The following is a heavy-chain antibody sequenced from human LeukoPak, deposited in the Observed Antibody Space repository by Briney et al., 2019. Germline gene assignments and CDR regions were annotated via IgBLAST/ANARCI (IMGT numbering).Heavy chain of an antibody. J-gene: IGHJ3*01. CDR2: ISATGANT. CDR1: GFTFSTYS. CDR3: AKVHRAANWFDAFDV. Sequence: GGSLRLSCAASGFTFSTYSMGWVRQAPGKGLEWVSTISATGANTYYADSVNGRFTISRDNSKNTLYPQMSSLRVEDTALYYCAKVHRAANWFDAFDVWGQGTMVTVSS. V-gene: IGHV3-23*01. D-gene: IGHD2-15*01.